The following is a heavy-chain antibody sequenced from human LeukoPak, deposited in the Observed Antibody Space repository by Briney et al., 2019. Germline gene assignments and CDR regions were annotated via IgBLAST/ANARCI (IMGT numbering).Heavy chain of an antibody. Sequence: ASVKVSCKASGYTFTSYYMHWVRQAPGQGLEWMGIINPSGGSTSYAQKFQGRVTMTRDTSTSTVYMELSSLRSEDTAVYYCARHRNVRDGYNAPFDYWGQGTLVTVSS. CDR3: ARHRNVRDGYNAPFDY. D-gene: IGHD5-24*01. J-gene: IGHJ4*02. V-gene: IGHV1-46*01. CDR1: GYTFTSYY. CDR2: INPSGGST.